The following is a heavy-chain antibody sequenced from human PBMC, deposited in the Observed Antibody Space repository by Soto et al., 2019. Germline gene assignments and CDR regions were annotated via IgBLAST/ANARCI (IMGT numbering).Heavy chain of an antibody. V-gene: IGHV1-69*01. CDR2: IIPFFGTA. CDR3: ARAKLWSVQNKPYYFEY. Sequence: QLQLVQSGAEVQKPGSSVKVSCKASVGTFSSYAISWVRQAPGQGLEWMGGIIPFFGTANYAQKFQGRVTITAHESTRTADIDRSNLRSEDTDVYYCARAKLWSVQNKPYYFEYWGQGTLVNGSS. D-gene: IGHD3-3*01. J-gene: IGHJ4*02. CDR1: VGTFSSYA.